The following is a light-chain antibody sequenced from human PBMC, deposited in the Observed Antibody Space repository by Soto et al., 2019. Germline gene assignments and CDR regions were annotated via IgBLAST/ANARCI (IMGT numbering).Light chain of an antibody. J-gene: IGKJ4*01. CDR2: LGS. Sequence: DIVTTQSPLSLPVTPGEPASISCRSSQSLLHSNGYNYLDWYLQKPGQSPQLLIYLGSNRASGVPDRFSGSGSGTDFILKISRVEAEDVGVYYCMQALQTPLTFGGGTKVDIK. CDR1: QSLLHSNGYNY. CDR3: MQALQTPLT. V-gene: IGKV2-28*01.